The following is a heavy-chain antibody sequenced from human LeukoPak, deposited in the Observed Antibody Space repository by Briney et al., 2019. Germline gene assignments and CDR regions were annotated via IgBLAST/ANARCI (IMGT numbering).Heavy chain of an antibody. D-gene: IGHD3-9*01. Sequence: SGTLSLTCAVYGGSFSGYYWSWIRQPPGKGLEWIGEINHSGSTNYNPSLKSRVTISVDTSKNQFSLKLSSVTAADTAVYYCARHMVLRYFSYWGQGTLVTVSS. CDR2: INHSGST. CDR3: ARHMVLRYFSY. V-gene: IGHV4-34*01. CDR1: GGSFSGYY. J-gene: IGHJ4*02.